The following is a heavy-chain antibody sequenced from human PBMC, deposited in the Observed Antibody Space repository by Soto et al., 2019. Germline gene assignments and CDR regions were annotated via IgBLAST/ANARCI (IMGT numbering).Heavy chain of an antibody. CDR3: ARCVVVVVAATDDYYYYMDV. J-gene: IGHJ6*03. D-gene: IGHD2-15*01. CDR2: INPNSGGST. Sequence: ASVKVSCKASGYTFTGYYMHWVRQAPGQGLEWMGWINPNSGGSTSYAQKFQGRVTMTRDTSTSTVYMELSSLRSEDTAVYYCARCVVVVVAATDDYYYYMDVWGKGTTVTVSS. V-gene: IGHV1-46*01. CDR1: GYTFTGYY.